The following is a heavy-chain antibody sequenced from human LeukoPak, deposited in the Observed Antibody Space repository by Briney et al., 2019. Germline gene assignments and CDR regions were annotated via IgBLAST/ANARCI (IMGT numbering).Heavy chain of an antibody. Sequence: PSETLSLTCTVSGGSISSYYWSWIRQPPGKGLEWIGYIYYSGSTNYNPSLKSRVTISVDTSKNQFSLKLSSVTAADTAVYYCERHIAAAVYYYGMDVWGQGTTVTVSS. D-gene: IGHD6-13*01. V-gene: IGHV4-59*08. J-gene: IGHJ6*02. CDR3: ERHIAAAVYYYGMDV. CDR2: IYYSGST. CDR1: GGSISSYY.